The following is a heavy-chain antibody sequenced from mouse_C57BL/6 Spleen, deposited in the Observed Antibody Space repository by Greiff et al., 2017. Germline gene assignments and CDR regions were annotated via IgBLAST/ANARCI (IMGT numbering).Heavy chain of an antibody. CDR1: GYTFTSYW. Sequence: LQQSGAELVKPGASVKLSCKASGYTFTSYWMQWVKQRPGQGLEWIGEIDPSDSYTNYNQKFKGKATLTVDTSSSTAYMQLSSLTSEDSAVYYCARRGDYGRYFDVWGTGTTVTVSS. V-gene: IGHV1-50*01. J-gene: IGHJ1*03. D-gene: IGHD1-1*02. CDR3: ARRGDYGRYFDV. CDR2: IDPSDSYT.